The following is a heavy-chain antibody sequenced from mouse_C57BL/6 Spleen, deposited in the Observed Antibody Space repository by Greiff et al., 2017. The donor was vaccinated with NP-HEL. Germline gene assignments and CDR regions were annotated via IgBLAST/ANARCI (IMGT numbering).Heavy chain of an antibody. CDR1: GYAFSSSW. CDR3: ARGDYENYYYAMDY. D-gene: IGHD2-4*01. V-gene: IGHV1-82*01. CDR2: IYPGDGDT. Sequence: QVQLKESGPELVKPGASVKISCKASGYAFSSSWMNWVKQRPGKGLEWIGRIYPGDGDTNYNGKFKGKATLTADKSSSTAYMQLSSLTSEDSAVYFGARGDYENYYYAMDYWGQGTSVTVSS. J-gene: IGHJ4*01.